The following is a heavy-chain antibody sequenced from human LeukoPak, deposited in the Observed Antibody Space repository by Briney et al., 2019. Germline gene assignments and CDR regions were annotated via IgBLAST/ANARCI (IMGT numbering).Heavy chain of an antibody. Sequence: PGGSLRLSCAASGFTVSSNYMSCVRQAPGKALEWVSVVYAGGTTYYADSVKGRFTISRDNSKNTLYLQMNSLRAEDTAVYYCAKSRLGYDYWGQGTLVTVSS. V-gene: IGHV3-53*01. CDR1: GFTVSSNY. J-gene: IGHJ4*02. CDR3: AKSRLGYDY. D-gene: IGHD5-12*01. CDR2: VYAGGTT.